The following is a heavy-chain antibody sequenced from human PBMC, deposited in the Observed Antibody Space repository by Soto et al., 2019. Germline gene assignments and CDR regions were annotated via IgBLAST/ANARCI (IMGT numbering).Heavy chain of an antibody. CDR2: IVVMSNAA. CDR1: GSTFNNFA. Sequence: QVVLLQSGAEVKEPGSSVRLSCQVSGSTFNNFAFSWVRQAPGQGPEWLGGIVVMSNAADYSQRFQDRVTIPAATSTSTLYMELGSLTFDDTAVYYCARAIKRWEVNYYFDYWGQGTLVTVSS. CDR3: ARAIKRWEVNYYFDY. V-gene: IGHV1-69*06. D-gene: IGHD1-26*01. J-gene: IGHJ4*02.